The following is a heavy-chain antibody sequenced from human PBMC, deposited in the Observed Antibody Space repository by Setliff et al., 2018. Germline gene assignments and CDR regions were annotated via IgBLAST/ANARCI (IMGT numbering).Heavy chain of an antibody. J-gene: IGHJ5*02. CDR2: ISVYSGNT. Sequence: GASVKVSCKASGYTFTSSGITWVRQAPGQGLEWMGWISVYSGNTNYAQKLQGRVTMTTDTSTSTAYMELRSLTPDDTAVYYCARDVPLTTVTKNYFGPWGQGTLVTVSS. D-gene: IGHD4-17*01. CDR1: GYTFTSSG. CDR3: ARDVPLTTVTKNYFGP. V-gene: IGHV1-18*01.